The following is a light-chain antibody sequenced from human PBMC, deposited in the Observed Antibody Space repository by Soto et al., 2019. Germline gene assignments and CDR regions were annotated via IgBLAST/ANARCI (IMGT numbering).Light chain of an antibody. Sequence: QSALTQPASLSGSPGQSITISCTGTSSDVGGYNFVSWYQQYPGKAPKFVLYDVSKRPSGVSNRFSGSKSGNTASLTISGLQADDEADYYCSSYSNNSPYVFGTGPKVTVL. V-gene: IGLV2-14*03. CDR3: SSYSNNSPYV. J-gene: IGLJ1*01. CDR2: DVS. CDR1: SSDVGGYNF.